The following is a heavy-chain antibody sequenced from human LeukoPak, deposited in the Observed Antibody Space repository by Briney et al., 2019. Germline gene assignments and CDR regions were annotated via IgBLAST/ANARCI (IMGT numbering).Heavy chain of an antibody. V-gene: IGHV3-30*04. Sequence: GGSLRLSCAASGFTFSTYAFHWVRQAPGTGLEWVAVISSDGKSKIYADSVKGRFTISRDNSKNALFLRMNSLRTEDTAVYYCARDPMADFDYWGQGALVTVSS. D-gene: IGHD2-8*01. CDR2: ISSDGKSK. J-gene: IGHJ4*02. CDR1: GFTFSTYA. CDR3: ARDPMADFDY.